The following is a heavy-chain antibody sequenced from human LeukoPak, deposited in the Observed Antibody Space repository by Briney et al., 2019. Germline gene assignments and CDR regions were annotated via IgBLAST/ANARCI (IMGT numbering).Heavy chain of an antibody. V-gene: IGHV3-30-3*01. CDR1: GFTFSSYA. J-gene: IGHJ2*01. CDR2: ISYDGSNK. Sequence: GGSLRLSCAASGFTFSSYAMHWVRQAPGKGLEWVAVISYDGSNKYYADSVKGRFTISRDNSKNTLYLQMNSLRAEDTAVYYCARDHVDSSSWSQYFDLWGRGTLVTVSS. CDR3: ARDHVDSSSWSQYFDL. D-gene: IGHD6-13*01.